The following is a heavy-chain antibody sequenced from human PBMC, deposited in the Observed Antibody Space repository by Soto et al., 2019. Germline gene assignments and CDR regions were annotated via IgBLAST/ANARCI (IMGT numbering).Heavy chain of an antibody. Sequence: QLQLQESGPGLVKPSETLSLTCIVSGGSISGSGYYWGWIRQPPGKGLDWIGSIYSSGSTYYNPSLKSRITVSLDTSKNQFSLKLSSVTAADTAVYYCARQTLLWIGDPDGDWFDPWGQGTLVTVSS. CDR3: ARQTLLWIGDPDGDWFDP. V-gene: IGHV4-39*01. J-gene: IGHJ5*02. CDR1: GGSISGSGYY. D-gene: IGHD3-10*01. CDR2: IYSSGST.